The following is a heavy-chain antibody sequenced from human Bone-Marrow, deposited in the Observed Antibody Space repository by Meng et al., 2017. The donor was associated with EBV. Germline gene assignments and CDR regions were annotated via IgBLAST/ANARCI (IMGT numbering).Heavy chain of an antibody. CDR3: ARGWGRGYSGPLDY. V-gene: IGHV1-69*12. CDR1: GGTFSSYA. J-gene: IGHJ4*02. Sequence: QVTLGESGAEVRKHGSSVKVYCKASGGTFSSYAIRWVRQVPGQGLEWMGGIIPIFGTANYAQKFQGRVTITADESTSTAYMELSSLRSEDTAVYYCARGWGRGYSGPLDYWGQGTLVTVSS. CDR2: IIPIFGTA. D-gene: IGHD5-12*01.